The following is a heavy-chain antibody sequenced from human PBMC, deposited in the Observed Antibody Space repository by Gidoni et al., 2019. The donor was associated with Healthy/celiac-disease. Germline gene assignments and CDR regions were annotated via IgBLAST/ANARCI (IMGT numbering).Heavy chain of an antibody. J-gene: IGHJ6*02. Sequence: QVQLQQSGPGLVKPSQTLSLTCAISGDSVASNSAAWNWIRQSPSRGLEWLGRTYYRSKWYNDYAVSVKSRITINPDTSKNQFSLQLNSVTPEDTAVYYCARVERVATHVKYYGMDVWGQGTTVTVSS. CDR1: GDSVASNSAA. CDR2: TYYRSKWYN. V-gene: IGHV6-1*01. D-gene: IGHD5-12*01. CDR3: ARVERVATHVKYYGMDV.